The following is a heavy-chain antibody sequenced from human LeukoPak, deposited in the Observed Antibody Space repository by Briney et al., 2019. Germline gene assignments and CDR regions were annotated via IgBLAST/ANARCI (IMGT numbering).Heavy chain of an antibody. D-gene: IGHD2-15*01. V-gene: IGHV3-30*02. CDR3: AKDCSGGSCY. J-gene: IGHJ4*02. CDR2: IRNDGSNK. CDR1: GFTFSSYG. Sequence: PSGSQTLSCAASGFTFSSYGMHWVRQAPGKGLEWVAFIRNDGSNKYYADPVKGRFTISRDNSKNTLYLQMNSLRAEDTAVYYCAKDCSGGSCYWGQGTNLTVSS.